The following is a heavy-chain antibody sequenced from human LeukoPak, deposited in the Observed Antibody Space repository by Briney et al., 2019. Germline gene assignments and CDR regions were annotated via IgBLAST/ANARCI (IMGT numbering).Heavy chain of an antibody. CDR1: GFTFSNYA. J-gene: IGHJ4*02. V-gene: IGHV3-23*01. CDR2: ISGSGGST. D-gene: IGHD5-18*01. CDR3: AKRIQSAMAMGY. Sequence: GGSLKLSCAASGFTFSNYALSWVRQAPGKGLEWVSDISGSGGSTYYADSVKGRFTISRDNSKNTMYLQMNSLRAEDTAVYYCAKRIQSAMAMGYWGQGTLVTVSS.